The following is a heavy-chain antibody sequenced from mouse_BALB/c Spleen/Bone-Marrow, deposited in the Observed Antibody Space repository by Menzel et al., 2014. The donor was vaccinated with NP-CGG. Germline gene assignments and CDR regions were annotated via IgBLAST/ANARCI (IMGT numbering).Heavy chain of an antibody. D-gene: IGHD2-14*01. CDR1: GYTFTSYY. V-gene: IGHV1S81*02. CDR2: INPSNGGT. Sequence: QVQLKESGAELVKPGASVKLSCKASGYTFTSYYMYWVKQRPGQGLEWIGGINPSNGGTNFNEEFKSKATLTVDKSSSTAYMQLSSLTSEDSAVYYCTRREVLNYFDYWGQGTTLTVSS. CDR3: TRREVLNYFDY. J-gene: IGHJ2*01.